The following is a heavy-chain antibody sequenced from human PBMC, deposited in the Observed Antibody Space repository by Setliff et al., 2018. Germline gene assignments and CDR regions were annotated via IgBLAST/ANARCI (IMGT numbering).Heavy chain of an antibody. CDR3: ARKRRGSILKDAFDI. J-gene: IGHJ3*02. CDR1: GYTFTSYY. Sequence: ASVKVSCKASGYTFTSYYMHWVRQAPGQGLEWMGIINPSGGSTSYAQKFQGRVTMTRDTSKNQFSLKLSSVTAADTAVYYCARKRRGSILKDAFDIWGQGTMVTVSS. CDR2: INPSGGST. V-gene: IGHV1-46*01. D-gene: IGHD3-3*02.